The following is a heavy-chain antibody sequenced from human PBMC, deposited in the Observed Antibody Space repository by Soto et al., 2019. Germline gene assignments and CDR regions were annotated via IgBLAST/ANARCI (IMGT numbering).Heavy chain of an antibody. CDR2: ISAYNGNT. Sequence: GASVKVSCKASGYTFTSYGISWVRQAPGQGLEWMGWISAYNGNTNYAQKLQGRVTMTTDTSTSTAYMELRSLRSDDTAVYYCARDVPWYYYVSSGYQTFDYWGQGTLVTVSS. CDR1: GYTFTSYG. CDR3: ARDVPWYYYVSSGYQTFDY. J-gene: IGHJ4*02. V-gene: IGHV1-18*01. D-gene: IGHD3-22*01.